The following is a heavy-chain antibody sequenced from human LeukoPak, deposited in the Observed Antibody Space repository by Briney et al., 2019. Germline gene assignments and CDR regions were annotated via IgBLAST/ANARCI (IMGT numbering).Heavy chain of an antibody. CDR2: IHDGGST. D-gene: IGHD2-8*02. Sequence: SETLSLTCTVSGGSITNYYWSWIRQSPGKGLEWLGYIHDGGSTHYNPSLESRVTISVDTSKKQFSLKLTSVTAADTALYYCARGAWSLYYFDYWGQGTLVTVSS. CDR3: ARGAWSLYYFDY. J-gene: IGHJ4*02. CDR1: GGSITNYY. V-gene: IGHV4-59*01.